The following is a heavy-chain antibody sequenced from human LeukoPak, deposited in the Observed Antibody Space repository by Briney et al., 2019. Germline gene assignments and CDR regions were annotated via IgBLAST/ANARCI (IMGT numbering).Heavy chain of an antibody. V-gene: IGHV1-69*02. D-gene: IGHD3-3*01. CDR2: IIPILGIA. Sequence: ASVKVSCKASGGTFISYTISWVRQAPGQGLEWMGRIIPILGIANYAQKFQGRVTITADKSTSTAYVELSSLRSEDTAVYYCASRAYDFWSGYSAEYFQHWGQGTLVTVSS. CDR3: ASRAYDFWSGYSAEYFQH. J-gene: IGHJ1*01. CDR1: GGTFISYT.